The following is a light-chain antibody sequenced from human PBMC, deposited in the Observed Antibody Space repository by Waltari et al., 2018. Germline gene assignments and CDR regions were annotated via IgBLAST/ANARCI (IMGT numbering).Light chain of an antibody. Sequence: EIVLTQSPGTASLSPGERVTLSCRASQSVGSSSLAWYQHKPGQAPRLVIYRASRRATCIPDRFSGSGSGTDFSLTISRLEPEDFAVYYCQQHGTLPATFGQGTKVEIK. CDR3: QQHGTLPAT. CDR1: QSVGSSS. J-gene: IGKJ1*01. CDR2: RAS. V-gene: IGKV3-20*01.